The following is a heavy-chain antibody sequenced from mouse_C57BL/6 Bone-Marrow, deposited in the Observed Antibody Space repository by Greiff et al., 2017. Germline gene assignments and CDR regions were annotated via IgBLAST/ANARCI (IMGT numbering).Heavy chain of an antibody. D-gene: IGHD3-1*01. J-gene: IGHJ3*01. Sequence: QVQLQQPGAELVMPGASVKLSCKASGYTFTSYWMHWVKQRPGQGLEWIGKIDPSDSYTNYNQKFKGKSKLTVDKSSSTAYMQLSSLTSEDSAVYYCAGGLAWFAYWGQGTLVTVSA. CDR2: IDPSDSYT. CDR1: GYTFTSYW. V-gene: IGHV1-69*01. CDR3: AGGLAWFAY.